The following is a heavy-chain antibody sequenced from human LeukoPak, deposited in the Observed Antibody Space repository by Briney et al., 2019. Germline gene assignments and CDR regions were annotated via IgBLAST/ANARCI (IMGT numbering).Heavy chain of an antibody. J-gene: IGHJ5*02. Sequence: GASVKVSCKASGYTFTSYDINWVRQATGQGLEWMGWMNPNSGNTGYAQKFQGRVTMTRNTSISTAYMELSSLRSEDTAVYYCAREAVLAAMGINYNWFDPWGQGTLVTVSS. D-gene: IGHD2-2*01. CDR1: GYTFTSYD. CDR3: AREAVLAAMGINYNWFDP. CDR2: MNPNSGNT. V-gene: IGHV1-8*01.